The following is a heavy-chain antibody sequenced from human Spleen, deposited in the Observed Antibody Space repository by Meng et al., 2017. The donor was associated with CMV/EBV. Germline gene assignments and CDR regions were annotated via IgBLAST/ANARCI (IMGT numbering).Heavy chain of an antibody. V-gene: IGHV4-39*07. J-gene: IGHJ6*02. CDR1: GVSISSSTYY. CDR2: IHYSGST. D-gene: IGHD1-7*01. CDR3: ARARGFSGTTYGMDV. Sequence: SETLSLTCTVSGVSISSSTYYWGWIRQAPAKGLEWIGSIHYSGSTHYNPSLKSRVTISVDTSKNQFSLKLNYVTAADTAVYYCARARGFSGTTYGMDVWGQGTTVTVSS.